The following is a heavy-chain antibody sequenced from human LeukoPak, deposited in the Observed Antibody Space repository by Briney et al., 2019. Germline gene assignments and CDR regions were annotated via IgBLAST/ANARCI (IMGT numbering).Heavy chain of an antibody. Sequence: GGSLRLSCAASGFTVSSNYMSWVRQAPGKGLEWVSVIYSGGSTYYADSVKGRFTISRDNSKNTLYLQMNSLRAEDTAAYYCARGPASSGGLPPGAFDVWGQGTMVTVSS. CDR1: GFTVSSNY. V-gene: IGHV3-66*01. CDR2: IYSGGST. J-gene: IGHJ3*01. D-gene: IGHD6-25*01. CDR3: ARGPASSGGLPPGAFDV.